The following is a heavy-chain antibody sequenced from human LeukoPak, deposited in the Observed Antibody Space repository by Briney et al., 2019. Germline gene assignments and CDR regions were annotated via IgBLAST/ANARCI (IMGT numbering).Heavy chain of an antibody. J-gene: IGHJ4*02. CDR1: GFTFSSYG. Sequence: GGSLRLSCAASGFTFSSYGMSWVRQAPGKGLEWVSVISGSGGSTYYADSVKGRFTISRDNPKNTLYLQMNSLRAEDTAVYYCANNYKPLYYFDYWGQGTLVTVSS. CDR2: ISGSGGST. CDR3: ANNYKPLYYFDY. D-gene: IGHD5-24*01. V-gene: IGHV3-23*01.